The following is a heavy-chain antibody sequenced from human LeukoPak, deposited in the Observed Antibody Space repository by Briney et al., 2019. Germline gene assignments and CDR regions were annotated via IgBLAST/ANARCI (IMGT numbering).Heavy chain of an antibody. CDR2: INHSGST. CDR1: GGSFSGYY. D-gene: IGHD5-12*01. Sequence: PPETLSLTCAVYGGSFSGYYWSWIRQPPGKGLEWIGEINHSGSTNYNPSLKSRVTISVDTSKNQFSLKLSSVTAADTAVYYCARGGGYASPIGYWGQGALVTVSS. J-gene: IGHJ4*02. V-gene: IGHV4-34*01. CDR3: ARGGGYASPIGY.